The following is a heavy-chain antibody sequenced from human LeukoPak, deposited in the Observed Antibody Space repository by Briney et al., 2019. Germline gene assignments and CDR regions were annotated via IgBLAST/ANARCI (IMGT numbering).Heavy chain of an antibody. CDR3: AKADATIEGAFYI. J-gene: IGHJ3*02. Sequence: GGSLRHSRAASGFIFKNYAMSWVRQAPGKGLEWVSIISGTSDTTRYGDSVRGRFTTSRDNPRNTLYLQMNSLRVDDTAVYYCAKADATIEGAFYIWGHRSMVTVSS. CDR2: ISGTSDTT. D-gene: IGHD1-1*01. CDR1: GFIFKNYA. V-gene: IGHV3-23*01.